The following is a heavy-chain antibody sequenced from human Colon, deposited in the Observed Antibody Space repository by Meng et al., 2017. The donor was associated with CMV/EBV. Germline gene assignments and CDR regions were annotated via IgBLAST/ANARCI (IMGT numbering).Heavy chain of an antibody. J-gene: IGHJ5*02. CDR2: IYKSGTA. CDR1: DGSITGNSYF. V-gene: IGHV4-31*03. CDR3: AIGGRSCDSDSCRSIDL. D-gene: IGHD2-2*01. Sequence: LRLSCTVPDGSITGNSYFWTWIRQRPGKPPEWIAHIYKSGTANYNPFLKTRLAMSIFTSQNQFSLSLTSVTGADPALYYCAIGGRSCDSDSCRSIDLWGQGILVTVSS.